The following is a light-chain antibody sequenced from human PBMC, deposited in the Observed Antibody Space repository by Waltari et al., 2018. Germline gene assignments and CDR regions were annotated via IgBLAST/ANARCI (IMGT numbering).Light chain of an antibody. Sequence: EIVLTQSPATLSLSPGERATLSCRASQSVSGSYLAWNQQKPGQAPRLLIYGASSRATGIPDRFSGSGSGTDFTLTISRLEPEDFGVYYCQYYGSSLYTFGQGTKLEIK. CDR2: GAS. CDR1: QSVSGSY. CDR3: QYYGSSLYT. J-gene: IGKJ2*01. V-gene: IGKV3-20*01.